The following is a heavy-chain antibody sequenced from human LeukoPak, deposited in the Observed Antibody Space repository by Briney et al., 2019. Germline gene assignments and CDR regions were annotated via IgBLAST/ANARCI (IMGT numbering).Heavy chain of an antibody. CDR1: GFPFSSYD. D-gene: IGHD4-17*01. CDR3: ARGSYGDSTYYGMDV. Sequence: GGSVSLSCAASGFPFSSYDMRWVRQATGKGLEWVSAIGTAGDTYYPGSVKGRFTISRENAKNSLYLQMNSLRAGDTAVYYCARGSYGDSTYYGMDVWGQGTTVTVSS. J-gene: IGHJ6*02. V-gene: IGHV3-13*01. CDR2: IGTAGDT.